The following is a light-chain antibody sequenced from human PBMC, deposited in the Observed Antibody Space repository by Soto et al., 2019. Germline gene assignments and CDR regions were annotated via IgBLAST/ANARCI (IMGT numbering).Light chain of an antibody. CDR2: GAT. CDR1: QGLIHN. CDR3: LQHNSYPRT. V-gene: IGKV1-17*01. Sequence: DIQMTQSPSSLSASVGDRVTITCRASQGLIHNLNWYQQKPGKAPKRLIYGATSLQSGVPSRFSGSGSGTEFTLTISSLQPEDFATYYCLQHNSYPRTFGPGTKVEIK. J-gene: IGKJ3*01.